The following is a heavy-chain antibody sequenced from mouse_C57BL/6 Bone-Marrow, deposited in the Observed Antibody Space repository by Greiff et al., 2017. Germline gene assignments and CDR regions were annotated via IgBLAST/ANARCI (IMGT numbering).Heavy chain of an antibody. Sequence: QVQLQQSGSELRSPGSSVKLSCKDFDSEVFPIAYMSWVRQKPGHGFEWIGGILPSIGRTIYGEKFEDKATLDADTLSNTAYLELNSLTSEDSANYYCARGYYGSSPFAYWGQGTLVTVSA. CDR1: DSEVFPIAY. J-gene: IGHJ3*01. CDR3: ARGYYGSSPFAY. CDR2: ILPSIGRT. V-gene: IGHV15-2*01. D-gene: IGHD1-1*01.